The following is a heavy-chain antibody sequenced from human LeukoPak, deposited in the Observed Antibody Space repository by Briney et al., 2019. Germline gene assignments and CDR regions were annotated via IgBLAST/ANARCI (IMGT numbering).Heavy chain of an antibody. V-gene: IGHV4-59*01. J-gene: IGHJ4*02. CDR3: ARVRRQQLALDY. Sequence: PSETLSLTCTVSGGSISSYYWSWIRQPPGKGLEWIGYIYYSGSTNYNPSLKSRVTISVDTSKNQFSLKLSSVTAADTAVYYCARVRRQQLALDYWGQGTLVTVSS. D-gene: IGHD6-13*01. CDR1: GGSISSYY. CDR2: IYYSGST.